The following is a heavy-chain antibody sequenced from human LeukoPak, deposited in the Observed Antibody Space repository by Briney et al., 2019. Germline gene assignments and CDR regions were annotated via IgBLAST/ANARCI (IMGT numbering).Heavy chain of an antibody. CDR1: GFTFSSYG. D-gene: IGHD3-3*01. Sequence: PGGSLRLSCAASGFTFSSYGMHWVRQAPGKGLEWVANIKQDGSEKYYVDSVKGRFTISRDNAKNSLYLQMNSLRAEDTAVYYCARVNYDFWSGYQNWFDPWGQGTLVTVSS. J-gene: IGHJ5*02. CDR2: IKQDGSEK. CDR3: ARVNYDFWSGYQNWFDP. V-gene: IGHV3-7*01.